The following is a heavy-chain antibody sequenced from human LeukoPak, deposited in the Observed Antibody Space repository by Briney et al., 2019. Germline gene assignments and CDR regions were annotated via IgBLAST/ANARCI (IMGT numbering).Heavy chain of an antibody. D-gene: IGHD3-22*01. CDR2: IYYSGST. CDR3: ARDRYYYDSSGYYSFVY. V-gene: IGHV4-59*01. Sequence: PSETLSLTCTVSGGSTSSYYWSWIRQPPGKGLEWIGYIYYSGSTNCNPSLKSRVTISVDTSKNQFSLKLSSVTAADTAVYYCARDRYYYDSSGYYSFVYWGQGTLVTVSS. CDR1: GGSTSSYY. J-gene: IGHJ4*02.